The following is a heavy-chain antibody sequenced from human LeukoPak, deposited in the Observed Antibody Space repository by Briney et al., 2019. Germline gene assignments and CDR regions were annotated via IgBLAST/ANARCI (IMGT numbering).Heavy chain of an antibody. CDR3: AREGSSWENTEYFQH. Sequence: PGASVKVSCKASGYTFTNYYLHWVRQAPGQGLEWMGWLNPKTGVTDYAQKFQGRVTMTRDTSISTAYMELSRLRSDDTAVYYCAREGSSWENTEYFQHWGQGTLVTVSS. V-gene: IGHV1-2*02. CDR2: LNPKTGVT. J-gene: IGHJ1*01. D-gene: IGHD6-13*01. CDR1: GYTFTNYY.